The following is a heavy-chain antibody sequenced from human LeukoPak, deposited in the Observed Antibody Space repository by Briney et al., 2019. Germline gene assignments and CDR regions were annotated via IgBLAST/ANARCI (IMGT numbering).Heavy chain of an antibody. D-gene: IGHD1-26*01. CDR2: INPNSGGT. CDR1: GYTFTGYY. Sequence: ASVKVSCKASGYTFTGYYMHWVRQAPGQGLEWMGWINPNSGGTNYAQKFQGRVTMTRDTSISTAYMELSRLRSDDTAVYYCARGKSGSYSNAMTTDAFDIWGQGTMVTVSS. V-gene: IGHV1-2*02. J-gene: IGHJ3*02. CDR3: ARGKSGSYSNAMTTDAFDI.